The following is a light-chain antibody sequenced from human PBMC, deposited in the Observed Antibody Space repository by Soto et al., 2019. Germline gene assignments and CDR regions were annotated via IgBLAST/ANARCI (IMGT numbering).Light chain of an antibody. Sequence: EIVLTQSPATLSLSPGERATLSCRASQSVSSYLAWYQQTTGQAPRILIYDASNRDTGIPARFSGSGSGTDFTLTISRLEPDDFSVYYCQQRADWPITFGQGTRLEIK. J-gene: IGKJ5*01. V-gene: IGKV3-11*01. CDR3: QQRADWPIT. CDR1: QSVSSY. CDR2: DAS.